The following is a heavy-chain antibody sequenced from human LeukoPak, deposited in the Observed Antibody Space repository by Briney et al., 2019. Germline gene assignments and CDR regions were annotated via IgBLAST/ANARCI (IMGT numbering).Heavy chain of an antibody. V-gene: IGHV3-23*01. D-gene: IGHD1-14*01. CDR3: AKDLRISY. Sequence: GGSLRLSCAASGFTFSTYAMSWVLQAPGKGLEWVSTISGSGGTTYYADSVKGRFTISRDNSKNTLYLQMNSLRAEDTAVYYCAKDLRISYWGQGTLVTVSA. CDR2: ISGSGGTT. J-gene: IGHJ4*02. CDR1: GFTFSTYA.